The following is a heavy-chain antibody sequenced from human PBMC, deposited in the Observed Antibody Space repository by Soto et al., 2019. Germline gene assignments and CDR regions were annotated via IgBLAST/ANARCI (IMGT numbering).Heavy chain of an antibody. CDR1: GYTFTSYG. V-gene: IGHV1-18*01. Sequence: GASVKVSCKASGYTFTSYGISWVRQAPGQGLEWMGWISAYNGNTNYAQKLQGRVTMTTDTSTSTAYMELRSLRSDDTAVYYCARAAKDRYFDWLPEFDYWGQGTLVTVSS. CDR2: ISAYNGNT. J-gene: IGHJ4*02. D-gene: IGHD3-9*01. CDR3: ARAAKDRYFDWLPEFDY.